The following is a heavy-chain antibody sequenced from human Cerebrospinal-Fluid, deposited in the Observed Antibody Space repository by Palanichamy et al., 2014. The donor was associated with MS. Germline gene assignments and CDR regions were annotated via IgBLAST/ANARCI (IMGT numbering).Heavy chain of an antibody. CDR2: IKEDGTEK. CDR1: GFTFSSYW. D-gene: IGHD3-10*01. J-gene: IGHJ4*02. Sequence: EVLLVESGGGLVQPGGSLRLSCTASGFTFSSYWMTWVHQAPGKGLEWVANIKEDGTEKHYVGSVKGRFTISRDNANDSLHLQMNSLRVEDTAVYYCVREGSLASYFDYWGQGTLVTVSS. CDR3: VREGSLASYFDY. V-gene: IGHV3-7*01.